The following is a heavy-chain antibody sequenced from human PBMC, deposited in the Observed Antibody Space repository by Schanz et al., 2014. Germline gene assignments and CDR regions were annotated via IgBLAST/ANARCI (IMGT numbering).Heavy chain of an antibody. J-gene: IGHJ4*02. CDR3: ARGTRVRTTDFWSGLYYFDY. Sequence: QVQLVQSGAEVKKPGASVKVSCKASGYTFTSYYMYWVRQAPGQGLEWMGVINPSGGSTIYAQKFQGRVNMTSDTSTSTVYMQLSSLRSEDTAVYYCARGTRVRTTDFWSGLYYFDYWGQGTLVTVSS. D-gene: IGHD3-3*01. CDR1: GYTFTSYY. CDR2: INPSGGST. V-gene: IGHV1-46*01.